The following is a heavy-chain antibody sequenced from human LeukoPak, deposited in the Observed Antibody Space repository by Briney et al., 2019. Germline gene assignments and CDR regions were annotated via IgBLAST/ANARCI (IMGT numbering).Heavy chain of an antibody. D-gene: IGHD3-10*01. CDR3: ARDSGYGSATC. V-gene: IGHV4-59*01. CDR1: GDSISSYY. Sequence: SETLSLTCTVSGDSISSYYWSWMRQPPGEGLEWIGYIYYSGSTSYNPSLKSRVTMSIDTSKNQFSLKLTSVTAADTAVYYCARDSGYGSATCWGQGTLVTVSS. J-gene: IGHJ4*02. CDR2: IYYSGST.